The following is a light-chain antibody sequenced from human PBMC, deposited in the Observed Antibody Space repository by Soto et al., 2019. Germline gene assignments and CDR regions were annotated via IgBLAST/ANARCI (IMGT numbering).Light chain of an antibody. CDR1: QTISSW. J-gene: IGKJ1*01. CDR2: KAS. Sequence: DIQMTQSPSTLSGSVGDRVTITCRASQTISSWLAWYQQKPGKAPKLLIYKASTLKSGVPSRFSGSGSGTEFTLTISSLQPDDFATYYCQQYNSYWWTFGQGTKVDI. V-gene: IGKV1-5*03. CDR3: QQYNSYWWT.